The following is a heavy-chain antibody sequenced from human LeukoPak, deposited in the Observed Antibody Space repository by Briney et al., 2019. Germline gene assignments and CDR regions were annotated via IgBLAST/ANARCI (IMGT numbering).Heavy chain of an antibody. Sequence: GASVKVSCKASGYTFTSYDINWVRQATGQGLEWMGWINPNSGGTNYAQKFQGRVTMTRDTSISTAYMELSRLRSDDTAVYYCARDRVVVAASFRFDPWGQGTLVTVSS. J-gene: IGHJ5*02. CDR1: GYTFTSYD. CDR2: INPNSGGT. V-gene: IGHV1-2*02. D-gene: IGHD2-15*01. CDR3: ARDRVVVAASFRFDP.